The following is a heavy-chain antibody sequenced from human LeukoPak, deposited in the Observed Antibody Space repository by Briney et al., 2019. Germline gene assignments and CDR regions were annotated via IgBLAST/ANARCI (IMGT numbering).Heavy chain of an antibody. V-gene: IGHV1-8*01. Sequence: GASVKVSCKASGYTFTSYDINWVRQATGQGLEWMGWMNPNSGNTGYAQKFQGRVTMTRNTSISTAYMELSSLRSEDTAVYYCARDGIPWFGEYGMDVWGQGTTVTVSS. J-gene: IGHJ6*02. D-gene: IGHD3-10*01. CDR3: ARDGIPWFGEYGMDV. CDR2: MNPNSGNT. CDR1: GYTFTSYD.